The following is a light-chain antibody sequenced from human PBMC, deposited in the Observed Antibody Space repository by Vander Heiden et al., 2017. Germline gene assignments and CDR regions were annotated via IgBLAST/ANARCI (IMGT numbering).Light chain of an antibody. J-gene: IGLJ3*02. CDR3: SSYTGTKNLV. CDR1: GSDVGGYNY. Sequence: HSALTQPPSASGSPGQSVTISCTGTGSDVGGYNYVSWYQQHPGKVPKILIYEVSKRPSGVPDRFSGSKSGNTASLTVSGLQAEDEAHYYCSSYTGTKNLVFGGGTKLTGL. CDR2: EVS. V-gene: IGLV2-8*01.